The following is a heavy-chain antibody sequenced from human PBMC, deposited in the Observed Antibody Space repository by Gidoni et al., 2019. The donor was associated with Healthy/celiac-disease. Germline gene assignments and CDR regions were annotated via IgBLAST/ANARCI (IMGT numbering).Heavy chain of an antibody. CDR1: GFSLSTSGVG. Sequence: QITLKESGPTLVKPTQTLTLTCTFSGFSLSTSGVGVGWIRQPPGNALEWLALIYWDDDKRYSPSLKSRLTITKDTSKNQVVLTMTNMDPVDTATYYCAHTYLLWFGESPLDYWGQGTLVTVSS. CDR3: AHTYLLWFGESPLDY. V-gene: IGHV2-5*02. CDR2: IYWDDDK. D-gene: IGHD3-10*01. J-gene: IGHJ4*02.